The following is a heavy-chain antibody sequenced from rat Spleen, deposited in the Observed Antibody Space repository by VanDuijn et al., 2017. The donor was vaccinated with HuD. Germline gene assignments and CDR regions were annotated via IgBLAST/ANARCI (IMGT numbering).Heavy chain of an antibody. D-gene: IGHD1-12*02. CDR3: ARDHSYWGSYYPGGFAY. V-gene: IGHV2-43*01. CDR2: IWTGGGT. CDR1: GFSLTSHH. J-gene: IGHJ3*01. Sequence: QVQLKESGPGLVQPSQTLSLTCTVSGFSLTSHHVSWVRQFPGKGLELMGVIWTGGGTAYNSLLKSRLTISRDTSKNQLFLKMSSLQTEDTATYYCARDHSYWGSYYPGGFAYWGQGTLVTVSS.